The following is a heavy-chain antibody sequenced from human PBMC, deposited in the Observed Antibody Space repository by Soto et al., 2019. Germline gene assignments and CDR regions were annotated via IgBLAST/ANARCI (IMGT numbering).Heavy chain of an antibody. Sequence: ASVKVSCKASGYTFTSYDINWVRQATGQGLEWMGWMNPNSGNTGYAQKFQGRVTMTRNTSISTAYMELSSLRSEDTAVYYCARGVRNWNDFDYWGQGNLVTVSS. CDR2: MNPNSGNT. J-gene: IGHJ4*02. CDR3: ARGVRNWNDFDY. D-gene: IGHD1-20*01. V-gene: IGHV1-8*01. CDR1: GYTFTSYD.